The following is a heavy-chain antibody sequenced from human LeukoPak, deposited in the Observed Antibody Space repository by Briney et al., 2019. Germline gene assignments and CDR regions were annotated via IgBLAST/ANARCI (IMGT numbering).Heavy chain of an antibody. D-gene: IGHD3-22*01. Sequence: GESLQISSNGSAYGFTSYWIGWVRQRPRKGLGWMGIGYPGDSETTYSPPFQGQVAISADKSISSAYLQWSSLKASDTAMYYCARLRDYYDSSGYHYYDYWGQGTLVTVSS. CDR2: GYPGDSET. CDR3: ARLRDYYDSSGYHYYDY. V-gene: IGHV5-51*01. CDR1: AYGFTSYW. J-gene: IGHJ4*02.